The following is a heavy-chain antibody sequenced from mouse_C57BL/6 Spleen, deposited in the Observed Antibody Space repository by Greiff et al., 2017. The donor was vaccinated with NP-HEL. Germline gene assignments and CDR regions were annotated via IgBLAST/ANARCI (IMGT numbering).Heavy chain of an antibody. D-gene: IGHD3-2*02. Sequence: QVQLKESGPELVKPGASVKISCKASGYAFSSSWMNWVKQRPGKGLEWIGRLYPGDGDTYYNGKFKGKATLTADKSSSTAYMQLSSLTSEDSAVYFCEGSSGYYFDYWGQGTTLTVSS. CDR2: LYPGDGDT. V-gene: IGHV1-82*01. CDR3: EGSSGYYFDY. CDR1: GYAFSSSW. J-gene: IGHJ2*01.